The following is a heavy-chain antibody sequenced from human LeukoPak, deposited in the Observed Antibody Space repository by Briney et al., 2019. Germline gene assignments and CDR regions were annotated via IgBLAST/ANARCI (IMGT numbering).Heavy chain of an antibody. CDR3: ARDATGDGDLES. J-gene: IGHJ5*02. V-gene: IGHV3-30*04. CDR1: GFTFRGYV. CDR2: ISYDGSNK. D-gene: IGHD4-17*01. Sequence: QPGRSLRLSCAASGFTFRGYVMHWVRQAPGKGLEWVAVISYDGSNKYYADSVKGRFTISRDNSKNTLYLQMNSLRSEDTAVYYCARDATGDGDLESWGQGTLVTVSP.